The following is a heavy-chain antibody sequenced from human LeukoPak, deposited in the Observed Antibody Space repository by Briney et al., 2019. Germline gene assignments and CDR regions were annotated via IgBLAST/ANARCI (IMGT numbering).Heavy chain of an antibody. V-gene: IGHV1-69*06. CDR3: ASGGIKAWFGAHYYYYYMDV. D-gene: IGHD3-10*01. J-gene: IGHJ6*03. CDR2: IIPIFGTA. Sequence: SVKVSCKASGGTFSSYAISWVRQAPGQGLEWMGGIIPIFGTANYAQKFQGRVTITADKSTSTAYMELSSLRSEDTAVYYCASGGIKAWFGAHYYYYYMDVWGKGTTVTISS. CDR1: GGTFSSYA.